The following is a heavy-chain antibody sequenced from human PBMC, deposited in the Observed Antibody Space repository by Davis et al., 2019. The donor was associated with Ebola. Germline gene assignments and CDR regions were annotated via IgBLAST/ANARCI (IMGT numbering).Heavy chain of an antibody. CDR1: GFTFSTYA. V-gene: IGHV3-23*01. CDR3: ASATGDY. Sequence: GGSLRLSCAASGFTFSTYAMHWVRQAPGKGLEWVSDISSGGGAPYYADSVKGRFTTFRDNPKNTLYLQMNSLRAEDTAVYYCASATGDYWGQGTLVTVSS. D-gene: IGHD2-15*01. CDR2: ISSGGGAP. J-gene: IGHJ4*02.